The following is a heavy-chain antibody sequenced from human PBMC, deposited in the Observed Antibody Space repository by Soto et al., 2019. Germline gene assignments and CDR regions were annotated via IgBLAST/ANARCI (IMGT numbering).Heavy chain of an antibody. CDR3: AREANSGYYLRAFHI. Sequence: SETLSLTCAVYGGSFSGYYWSWIRQPPGKGLEWIGEINHSGSTNYNPSLKSRVTISVDTSKNQFSLKLSSVTAADTAVYYCAREANSGYYLRAFHIWGQGTMVTVSS. V-gene: IGHV4-34*01. J-gene: IGHJ3*02. D-gene: IGHD3-22*01. CDR1: GGSFSGYY. CDR2: INHSGST.